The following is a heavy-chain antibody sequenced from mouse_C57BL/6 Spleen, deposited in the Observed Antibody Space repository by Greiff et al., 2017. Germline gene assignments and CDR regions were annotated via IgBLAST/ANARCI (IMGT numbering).Heavy chain of an antibody. CDR2: IDPSDSYT. CDR1: GYTFTSYW. CDR3: ATLITTGYFDV. Sequence: QVQLQQPGAELVMPGASVKLSCKASGYTFTSYWLHWVKQRPGQGLEWIGEIDPSDSYTNYNQKFKGKSTLTVDKSSSTAHLQLSSLTSEDSAVYYCATLITTGYFDVWGTGTKVTVSS. J-gene: IGHJ1*03. V-gene: IGHV1-69*01. D-gene: IGHD1-1*01.